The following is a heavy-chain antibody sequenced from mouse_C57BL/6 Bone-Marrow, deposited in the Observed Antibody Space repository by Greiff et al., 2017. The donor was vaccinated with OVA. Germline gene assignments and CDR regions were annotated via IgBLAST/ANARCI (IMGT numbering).Heavy chain of an antibody. J-gene: IGHJ2*01. CDR1: GYTFTDYY. CDR3: ARLRTGVLYYFDY. Sequence: VQLQQSGPELVKPGASVKISCKASGYTFTDYYMNWVKQSHGKSLEWIGDINPNNGGTSYNQKFKGKATLTVDKSSSTAYMELRSLTSEDSAVYYCARLRTGVLYYFDYWGQGTTLTVSS. D-gene: IGHD4-1*01. V-gene: IGHV1-26*01. CDR2: INPNNGGT.